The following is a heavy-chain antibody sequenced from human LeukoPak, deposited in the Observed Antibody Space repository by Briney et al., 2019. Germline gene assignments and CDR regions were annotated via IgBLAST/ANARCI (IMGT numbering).Heavy chain of an antibody. D-gene: IGHD2-15*01. CDR1: GFTFSSYA. V-gene: IGHV3-23*01. CDR2: ISGSGGST. CDR3: AKSRVAYGHSRFRLLVGAFDI. Sequence: AGGSLRLSCAASGFTFSSYAMSWVRQAPGKGLEWVSAISGSGGSTYYADSVKGRFTISRDNSKNTLYLQMNSLRAEDTAVYYCAKSRVAYGHSRFRLLVGAFDIWGQGTMVTVSS. J-gene: IGHJ3*02.